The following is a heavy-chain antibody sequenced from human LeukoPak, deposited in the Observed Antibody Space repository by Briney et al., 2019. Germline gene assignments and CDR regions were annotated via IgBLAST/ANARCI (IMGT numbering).Heavy chain of an antibody. V-gene: IGHV3-11*04. CDR1: GFTFSDYY. CDR2: ISSSGSTI. D-gene: IGHD6-19*01. CDR3: ARFFEYSSGWYSGDY. J-gene: IGHJ4*02. Sequence: GGSLRLSCAASGFTFSDYYMSWIRQDPGKGLEWVSYISSSGSTIYYADSVKGRFTISRDNAKNSLYLQMNSLRAEDTAVHYCARFFEYSSGWYSGDYWGQGTLVTVSS.